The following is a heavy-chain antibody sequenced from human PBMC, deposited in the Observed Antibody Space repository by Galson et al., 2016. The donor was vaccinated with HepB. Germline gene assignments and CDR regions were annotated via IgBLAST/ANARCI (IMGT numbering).Heavy chain of an antibody. Sequence: SLRLSCAASGFTFSGSYMNWVRQAPGKGLEWVSYIDISGSIIYYADSVKGRFTISRDNAKNSLYLQMNSLRAEDTAVYYCARDASYSDSSGYFHNYYYGMDVWGQGTTATVSS. CDR3: ARDASYSDSSGYFHNYYYGMDV. CDR1: GFTFSGSY. D-gene: IGHD3-22*01. V-gene: IGHV3-48*03. J-gene: IGHJ6*02. CDR2: IDISGSII.